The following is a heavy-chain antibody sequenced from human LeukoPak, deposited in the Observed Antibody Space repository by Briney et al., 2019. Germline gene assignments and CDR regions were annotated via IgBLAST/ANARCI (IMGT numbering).Heavy chain of an antibody. Sequence: SETLSLTCTVSGGSISSSSYYWGWIRQPPGKGLEWIGSIYYSGSTYYNPSLKSRVTISVDTSKNQFSLKLSSVTAADTAVYYCAMMYYYDSSGYPLFDYWGQGTLVTVSP. CDR2: IYYSGST. J-gene: IGHJ4*02. CDR1: GGSISSSSYY. V-gene: IGHV4-39*01. CDR3: AMMYYYDSSGYPLFDY. D-gene: IGHD3-22*01.